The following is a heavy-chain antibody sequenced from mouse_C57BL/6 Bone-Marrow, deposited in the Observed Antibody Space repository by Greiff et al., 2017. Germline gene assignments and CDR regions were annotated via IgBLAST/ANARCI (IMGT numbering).Heavy chain of an antibody. J-gene: IGHJ2*01. CDR3: AGDYYGSRWGY. D-gene: IGHD1-1*01. CDR1: GYTFTSYW. V-gene: IGHV1-59*01. Sequence: VQLQQSGAELVRPGTSVKLSCKASGYTFTSYWMHWVKQRPGQGLEWIGVIDPSDSYTNYNQKFKGKATLTVDTSSSTSYMQLSSLTSEDSAVDYCAGDYYGSRWGYWGQGTTLTVSS. CDR2: IDPSDSYT.